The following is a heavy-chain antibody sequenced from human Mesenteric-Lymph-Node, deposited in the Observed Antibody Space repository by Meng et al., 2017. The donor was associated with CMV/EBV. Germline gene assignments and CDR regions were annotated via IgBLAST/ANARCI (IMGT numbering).Heavy chain of an antibody. D-gene: IGHD5-24*01. J-gene: IGHJ4*02. V-gene: IGHV4-30-2*01. CDR3: ARVSNGYHYLDY. CDR1: GGSISSGGYS. Sequence: AVAGGSISSGGYSWSWIRQPPGKGLEWIGYIYHSGSTYYNPSLKSRVTISVDRSKNQFSLKLSSVTAADTAVYYCARVSNGYHYLDYWGQGTLVTVSS. CDR2: IYHSGST.